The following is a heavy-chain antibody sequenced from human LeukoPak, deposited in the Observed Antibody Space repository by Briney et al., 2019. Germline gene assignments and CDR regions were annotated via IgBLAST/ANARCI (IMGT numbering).Heavy chain of an antibody. V-gene: IGHV1-8*02. D-gene: IGHD1-26*01. Sequence: ASVKVSCKASGYTFTSYGISWVRQATGQGLEWMGWMNPNSGNTGYAQKFQGRVTMTRNTSISTAYMELSSLRSEDAAVYYCARSSREHGPWERNTHYYYYGMDVWGQGTTVTVSS. CDR1: GYTFTSYG. J-gene: IGHJ6*02. CDR3: ARSSREHGPWERNTHYYYYGMDV. CDR2: MNPNSGNT.